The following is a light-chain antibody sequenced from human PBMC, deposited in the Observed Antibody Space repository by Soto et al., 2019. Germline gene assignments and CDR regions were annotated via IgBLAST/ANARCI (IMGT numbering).Light chain of an antibody. Sequence: EIVLTQSPATLSLSPGERAPLSCRASQSVGSYFAWYQQKPGQAPRLLIYDASNRATGIPSRFSGSGSGTDFTLTISSLEHDDFAVYYCQQRGTWPVTFGQGTRVDIK. V-gene: IGKV3-11*01. CDR2: DAS. CDR3: QQRGTWPVT. CDR1: QSVGSY. J-gene: IGKJ1*01.